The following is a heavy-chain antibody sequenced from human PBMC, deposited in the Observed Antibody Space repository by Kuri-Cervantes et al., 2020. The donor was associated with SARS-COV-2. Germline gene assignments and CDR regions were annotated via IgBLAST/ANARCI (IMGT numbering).Heavy chain of an antibody. CDR3: ARAHYSIKDRYYYYYGMDV. J-gene: IGHJ6*02. Sequence: SVKVSCKASGGTFSRYAISWVRQAPGQGLEWMGGIIPLFVATSYAQKFQGRVTITADESTSTAYMELSSLRSEDTAVYYCARAHYSIKDRYYYYYGMDVWGQGTTVTVSS. CDR2: IIPLFVAT. D-gene: IGHD4-11*01. CDR1: GGTFSRYA. V-gene: IGHV1-69*13.